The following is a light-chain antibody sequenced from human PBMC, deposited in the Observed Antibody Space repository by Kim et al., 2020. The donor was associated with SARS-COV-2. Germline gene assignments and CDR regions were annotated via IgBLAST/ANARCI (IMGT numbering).Light chain of an antibody. Sequence: IQLTQSPSTLSASVGDRVTITCRASQSIGGWLAWYQQKPGKAPKLLIYDASSVESGVPSRFSGSGSGTEFTLTISSLQPDDSATYYCRHHSTYPITFGQGTRLEIK. CDR1: QSIGGW. V-gene: IGKV1-5*01. J-gene: IGKJ5*01. CDR3: RHHSTYPIT. CDR2: DAS.